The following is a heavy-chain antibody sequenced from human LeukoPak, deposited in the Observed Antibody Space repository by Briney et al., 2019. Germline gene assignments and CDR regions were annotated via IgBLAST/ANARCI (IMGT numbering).Heavy chain of an antibody. CDR3: ARGRRDYYDSSATGRAFDI. J-gene: IGHJ3*02. CDR1: GGSFSGYY. V-gene: IGHV4-34*01. CDR2: INHSGST. D-gene: IGHD3-22*01. Sequence: SETLSLTCAVYGGSFSGYYWSWIRQPPGKGLEWIGEINHSGSTNYNPSLKSRVTISVDTSKNQFSLRLSSVTAADTAVYYCARGRRDYYDSSATGRAFDIWGQGTTVTVSS.